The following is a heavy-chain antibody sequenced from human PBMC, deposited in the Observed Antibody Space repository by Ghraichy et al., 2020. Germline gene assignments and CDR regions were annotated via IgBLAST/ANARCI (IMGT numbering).Heavy chain of an antibody. CDR3: ARATNPNYYSYYAMDI. Sequence: LSLTCSVSSGSVNSGSYFWSWIRQPPGKGLEWIGHIYYRGRTDYNPSLKSRLTISVDTSKNEFSLELTSVTTADTAVYYCARATNPNYYSYYAMDIWGRGTTVTVSS. V-gene: IGHV4-61*01. CDR1: SGSVNSGSYF. CDR2: IYYRGRT. D-gene: IGHD2-8*01. J-gene: IGHJ6*02.